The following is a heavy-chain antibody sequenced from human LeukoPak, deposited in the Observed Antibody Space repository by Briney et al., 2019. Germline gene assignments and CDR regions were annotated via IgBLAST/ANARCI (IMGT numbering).Heavy chain of an antibody. CDR1: GLTFTDAW. CDR3: TWLGTVHSLGDC. V-gene: IGHV3-15*01. Sequence: SGGSLRLSCAVSGLTFTDAWMSWVRQALGKGLEWVGRIKSKGSGGTIDYGAPVKGRFTISRDDSKDTVYLEMNSLETEDTAVYYCTWLGTVHSLGDCWGQGALVTVSS. CDR2: IKSKGSGGTI. D-gene: IGHD3-10*01. J-gene: IGHJ4*02.